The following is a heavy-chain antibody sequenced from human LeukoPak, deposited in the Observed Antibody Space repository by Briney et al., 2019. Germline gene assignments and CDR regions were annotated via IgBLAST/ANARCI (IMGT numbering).Heavy chain of an antibody. CDR3: ARDKGNDYGTYDN. J-gene: IGHJ4*02. CDR1: GFTFSTYS. D-gene: IGHD4-17*01. CDR2: SSSSGRAI. Sequence: GGSLRLSCAASGFTFSTYSMHWVRQTPGKGLEWVSYSSSSGRAIYYADSVRGRFTMSRDNAKNSLFLQMDSLRDEETALYYCARDKGNDYGTYDNWGQVTLVTVAS. V-gene: IGHV3-48*02.